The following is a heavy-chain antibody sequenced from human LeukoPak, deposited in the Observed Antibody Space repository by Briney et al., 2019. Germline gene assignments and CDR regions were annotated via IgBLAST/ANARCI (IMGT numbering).Heavy chain of an antibody. J-gene: IGHJ4*02. Sequence: GGSLRLSCAASGFTFSSYSMNWVRQAPGKGLEWVSSISSSSSYIYYADSVKGRFTISRDNAKNSLYLQMNSLRAEDTAVYYCAKDRRPYSSSVDYWGQGTLVTVSS. CDR3: AKDRRPYSSSVDY. CDR2: ISSSSSYI. V-gene: IGHV3-21*04. CDR1: GFTFSSYS. D-gene: IGHD6-13*01.